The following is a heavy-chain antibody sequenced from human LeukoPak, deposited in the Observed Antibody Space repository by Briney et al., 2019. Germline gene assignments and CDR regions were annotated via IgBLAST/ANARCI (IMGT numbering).Heavy chain of an antibody. CDR1: GGTFSSYA. CDR3: ARSGSGWYGDYYYYGMDV. D-gene: IGHD6-19*01. V-gene: IGHV1-69*13. J-gene: IGHJ6*02. CDR2: IIPIFGTA. Sequence: ASVKVSCKASGGTFSSYAISWVRQAPGQGLEWMGGIIPIFGTANYAQKFQGRVTITADESTSTAYMELSSLRSEDTAVYYCARSGSGWYGDYYYYGMDVWGQGTTVTVSS.